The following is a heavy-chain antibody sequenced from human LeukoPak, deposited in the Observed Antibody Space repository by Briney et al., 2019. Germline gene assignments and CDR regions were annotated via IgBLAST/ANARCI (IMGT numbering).Heavy chain of an antibody. J-gene: IGHJ3*02. CDR2: ISSSGSTI. D-gene: IGHD4-17*01. V-gene: IGHV3-11*04. CDR1: GFTFSDYY. CDR3: ARDQQSYGDYDAFDI. Sequence: PGXSLRLSCAASGFTFSDYYMSWIRQAPGKGLEWVSYISSSGSTIYYADSVKGRFTISRDNAKNSLYLQMNSLRAEDTAVYYCARDQQSYGDYDAFDIWGQGTMVTVSS.